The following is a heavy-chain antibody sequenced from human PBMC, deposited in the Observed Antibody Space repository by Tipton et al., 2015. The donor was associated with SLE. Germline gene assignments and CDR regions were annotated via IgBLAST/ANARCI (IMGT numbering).Heavy chain of an antibody. J-gene: IGHJ5*02. CDR2: ISETGKT. Sequence: GLVKPSETLSLTCTVSGGSMRSYSWSWIRQPAGRGLEWIGYISETGKTDYNPSLRSRVIISRDTSKKQFSLNVNSVSPADTAVYYCARVRKGGFPTPDWFDPWGQGTLVIVSS. V-gene: IGHV4-59*01. D-gene: IGHD3-16*01. CDR3: ARVRKGGFPTPDWFDP. CDR1: GGSMRSYS.